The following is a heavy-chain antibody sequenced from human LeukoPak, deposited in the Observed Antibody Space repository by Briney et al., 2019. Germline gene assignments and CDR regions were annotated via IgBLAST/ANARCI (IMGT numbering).Heavy chain of an antibody. Sequence: PSETLSLTCAAYGGSFSGYYWSWIRQPPGKGLEWIGEINHSGSTNYNPSLKSRVTISVDTSKNQFSLKLSSVTAADAAVYYCARAPLRYFDWSPDWFDPWGQGTLVTVSS. D-gene: IGHD3-9*01. V-gene: IGHV4-34*01. CDR1: GGSFSGYY. CDR3: ARAPLRYFDWSPDWFDP. CDR2: INHSGST. J-gene: IGHJ5*02.